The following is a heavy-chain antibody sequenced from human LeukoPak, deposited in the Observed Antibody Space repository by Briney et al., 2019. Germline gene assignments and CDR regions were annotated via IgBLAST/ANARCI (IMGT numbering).Heavy chain of an antibody. CDR2: ISSSGSTI. V-gene: IGHV3-48*02. J-gene: IGHJ4*02. D-gene: IGHD2/OR15-2a*01. Sequence: GGSLRLSCAASGFTFGSYIMNWVRQAPGKGLEWVSYISSSGSTIYYSDSVKGRFTISRDNAENSLCLQMNSLRDEDTAVYYCARDLNLSFWGQGTLVTVSS. CDR3: ARDLNLSF. CDR1: GFTFGSYI.